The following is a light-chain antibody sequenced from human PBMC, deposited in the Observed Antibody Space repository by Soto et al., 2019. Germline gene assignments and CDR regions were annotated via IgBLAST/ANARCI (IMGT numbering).Light chain of an antibody. J-gene: IGKJ1*01. CDR1: QSVSSSY. V-gene: IGKV3-20*01. CDR3: QQYGSSSTWT. Sequence: EIVLTQSPGTLSLSPGERATLSSRASQSVSSSYLAWYQQKPGQAPRLLIYGASSRATGIPDRFSGSGSGTDFTLTISRLEPEDFAVYYCQQYGSSSTWTFGQGTKVDIK. CDR2: GAS.